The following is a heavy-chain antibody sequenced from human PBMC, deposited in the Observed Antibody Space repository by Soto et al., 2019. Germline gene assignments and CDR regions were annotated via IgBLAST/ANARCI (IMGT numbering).Heavy chain of an antibody. Sequence: GESLKISCKGSGYSFTSYWISWVRQMPGKGLEWMGRIDPSDSYTNYSPSFQGHATISADKSISTAYLQWSSLKASDTAMYYCASIIVVVPAAIRHYYYGMDVWGQGTTVTV. D-gene: IGHD2-2*02. CDR3: ASIIVVVPAAIRHYYYGMDV. CDR2: IDPSDSYT. V-gene: IGHV5-10-1*01. CDR1: GYSFTSYW. J-gene: IGHJ6*02.